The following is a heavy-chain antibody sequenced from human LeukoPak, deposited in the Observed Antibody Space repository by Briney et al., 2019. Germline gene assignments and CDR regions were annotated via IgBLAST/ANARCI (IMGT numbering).Heavy chain of an antibody. CDR2: ITPNSGGT. CDR1: GFAFTAYY. D-gene: IGHD6-13*01. J-gene: IGHJ4*02. Sequence: ASVKVSCKASGFAFTAYYIHWVLQGPGQGLEWMGWITPNSGGTNYAQKFQGRVTMTRDTSISTAYMELSRLRSDDTAVYYCARGVEYSSSNPYYFDYWGQGTLVTVSS. CDR3: ARGVEYSSSNPYYFDY. V-gene: IGHV1-2*02.